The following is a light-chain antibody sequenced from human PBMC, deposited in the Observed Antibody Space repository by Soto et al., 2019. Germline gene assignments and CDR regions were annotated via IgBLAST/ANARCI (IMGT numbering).Light chain of an antibody. V-gene: IGKV3-20*01. CDR2: GTT. CDR1: QSVSSSY. CDR3: QQYGSSTWT. J-gene: IGKJ1*01. Sequence: IVLTQSPGTLSLSPGERATLSCRASQSVSSSYLAWYQQKPGQAPSLLIYGTTSRATGIPDRFSGSGSGTDFTLTISRLEPEDFAVYYCQQYGSSTWTFGHGTKVEIK.